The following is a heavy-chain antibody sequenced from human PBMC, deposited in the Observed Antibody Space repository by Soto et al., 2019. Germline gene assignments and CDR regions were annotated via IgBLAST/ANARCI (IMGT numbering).Heavy chain of an antibody. J-gene: IGHJ4*02. CDR1: GGSFSGYY. CDR2: INHSGST. D-gene: IGHD3-22*01. CDR3: ARGIAMKLVVHSDASDKYYLDS. V-gene: IGHV4-34*01. Sequence: WETLSLTCAVYGGSFSGYYWSWIRQPPGKGLEWIGEINHSGSTNYNPSLKSRVTISVDTSKNQFSLKMTSVAAADTAMYYCARGIAMKLVVHSDASDKYYLDSWGQGTLVTVSS.